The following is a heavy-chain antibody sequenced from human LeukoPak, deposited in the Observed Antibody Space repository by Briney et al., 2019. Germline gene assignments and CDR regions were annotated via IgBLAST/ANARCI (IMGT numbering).Heavy chain of an antibody. D-gene: IGHD3-3*01. CDR2: ITGDGGTT. CDR3: AKGHFGAGHY. V-gene: IGHV3-43*02. Sequence: PGGSLRLSCAASGFTFGDYTMHWFRQPPGRGLQWVSLITGDGGTTSYAGSVKGRFTISRDNSKNSLYLHMNSLRNEDTALYYCAKGHFGAGHYWGQGTLATVSS. J-gene: IGHJ4*02. CDR1: GFTFGDYT.